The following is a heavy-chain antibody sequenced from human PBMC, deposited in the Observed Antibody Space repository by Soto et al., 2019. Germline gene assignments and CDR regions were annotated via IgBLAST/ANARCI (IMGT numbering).Heavy chain of an antibody. J-gene: IGHJ4*02. CDR1: GGSISSGGYY. D-gene: IGHD5-12*01. V-gene: IGHV4-61*08. CDR3: ARHASGEYSGYDQQTPFDY. CDR2: IYYSGST. Sequence: SETLSLTCTVSGGSISSGGYYWSWIRQHPGKGLEWIGYIYYSGSTNYNHSLKSRVTISVDTSKNQFSLKLSSVTAADTAVYYCARHASGEYSGYDQQTPFDYWGQGTLVTVSS.